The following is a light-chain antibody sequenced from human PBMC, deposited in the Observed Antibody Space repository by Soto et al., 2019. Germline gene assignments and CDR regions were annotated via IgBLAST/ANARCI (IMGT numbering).Light chain of an antibody. V-gene: IGKV3-11*01. CDR1: QSVSSY. CDR3: QQRSNWPPGGT. Sequence: EIVLTQSPATLSLSPGERATLSCRASQSVSSYLACYQQKPGQAPRLLIYDASNRATGIPARFSGSGSGTDFTLTISSREPEDFGVYYCQQRSNWPPGGTFGQGTKVEIK. CDR2: DAS. J-gene: IGKJ1*01.